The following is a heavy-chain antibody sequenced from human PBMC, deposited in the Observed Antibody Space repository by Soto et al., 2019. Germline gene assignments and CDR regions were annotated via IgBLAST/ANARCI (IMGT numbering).Heavy chain of an antibody. Sequence: VQLVESGGGLVKPGGSLRLSCAASGLTFSDSYLNWIRHAPGKGLEWLAYISSTGSSIFYAGSVKGRFTISRDNAKNSLYLQMNSLRAEDTAMYYCARVRFGEWGYAMDVRGQGTTVTVSS. J-gene: IGHJ6*02. CDR3: ARVRFGEWGYAMDV. D-gene: IGHD3-10*01. CDR1: GLTFSDSY. V-gene: IGHV3-11*01. CDR2: ISSTGSSI.